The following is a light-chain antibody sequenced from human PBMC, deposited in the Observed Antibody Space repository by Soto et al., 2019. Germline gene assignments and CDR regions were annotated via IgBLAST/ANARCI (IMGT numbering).Light chain of an antibody. CDR1: QSISSY. CDR2: DAS. Sequence: EIVLTQSPATLSLSPGQRATLSCRASQSISSYLAWYQQKPGQAPRLLIYDASNRATGIPARFSGSGSGTDFTLTTSSLEPEEFGVYYCQQRYDWRSFGGGTKVEIK. J-gene: IGKJ4*01. V-gene: IGKV3-11*01. CDR3: QQRYDWRS.